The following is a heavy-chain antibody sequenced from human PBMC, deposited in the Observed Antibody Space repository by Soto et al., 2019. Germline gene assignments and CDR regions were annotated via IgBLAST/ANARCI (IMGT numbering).Heavy chain of an antibody. J-gene: IGHJ4*02. Sequence: QVQLVESGGGVVQPGRSLRLSCAASGFTFSSYAMHWVRQAPGKGLEWVAVISYDGSNKYYADSVKGRFTISRDNSKNTLYLQMNSLRAEDTAVYYCARVLGGSREYYWGQGTLVTVSS. CDR3: ARVLGGSREYY. CDR2: ISYDGSNK. D-gene: IGHD2-15*01. CDR1: GFTFSSYA. V-gene: IGHV3-30-3*01.